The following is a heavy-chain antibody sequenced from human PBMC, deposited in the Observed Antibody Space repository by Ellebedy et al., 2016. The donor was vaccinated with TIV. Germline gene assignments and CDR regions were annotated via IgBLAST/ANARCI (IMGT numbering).Heavy chain of an antibody. CDR2: VYYSGST. V-gene: IGHV4-39*07. Sequence: MPSETLSLTCNVSGDSIPSGGFFWDCIRQPPGQGLEWIGSVYYSGSTFYNPSLRSRVTISIDASKNQFSLKLSSVTAADTAVYYCARVGSLSWFDPWGRGIPVTVSS. D-gene: IGHD3-16*01. CDR1: GDSIPSGGFF. CDR3: ARVGSLSWFDP. J-gene: IGHJ5*02.